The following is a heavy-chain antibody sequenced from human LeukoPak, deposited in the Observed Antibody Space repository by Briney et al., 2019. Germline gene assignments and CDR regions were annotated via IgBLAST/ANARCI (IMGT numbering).Heavy chain of an antibody. D-gene: IGHD1-14*01. CDR3: ARRPRAEPDTSPDNWFDP. CDR2: VFYDGST. J-gene: IGHJ5*02. Sequence: SETLSLTCTVSDGSISTYFWNWIRQPPARGLEWIGHVFYDGSTNLNPSLKSRVTISVDTPKNQFSLKLRSVTAADTAVYYCARRPRAEPDTSPDNWFDPWGQGTLVTVSS. V-gene: IGHV4-59*08. CDR1: DGSISTYF.